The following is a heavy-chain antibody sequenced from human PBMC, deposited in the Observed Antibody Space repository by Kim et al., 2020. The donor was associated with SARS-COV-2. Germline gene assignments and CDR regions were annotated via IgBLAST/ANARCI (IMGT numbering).Heavy chain of an antibody. CDR3: ATLPLARTYCGGDCYPFDY. CDR1: GFTVSSNY. J-gene: IGHJ4*02. Sequence: GGSLRLSCAASGFTVSSNYMSWVRQAPGKGLEWVSVIYSGGSTYYADSVKGRFTISRDNSKNTLYLQMNSLRAEDTAVYYCATLPLARTYCGGDCYPFDYWGQGTLVTVSS. CDR2: IYSGGST. V-gene: IGHV3-66*04. D-gene: IGHD2-21*02.